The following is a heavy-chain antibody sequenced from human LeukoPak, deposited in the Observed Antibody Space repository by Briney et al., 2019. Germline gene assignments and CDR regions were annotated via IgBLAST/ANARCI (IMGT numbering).Heavy chain of an antibody. Sequence: SETLSLTCAVSGYSISSGYYWGCIRQPPGKGLEWIGSIYHSGSTYYNPSLKSRVTISVDTSKNQFSLKLSSVTAADTAVYYCARHVSCSSTSCYIIDYWGQGTLVTVSS. J-gene: IGHJ4*02. D-gene: IGHD2-2*02. CDR3: ARHVSCSSTSCYIIDY. CDR1: GYSISSGYY. V-gene: IGHV4-38-2*01. CDR2: IYHSGST.